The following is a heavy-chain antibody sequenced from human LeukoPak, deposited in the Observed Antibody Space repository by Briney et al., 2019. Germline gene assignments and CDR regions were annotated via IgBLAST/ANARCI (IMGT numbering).Heavy chain of an antibody. D-gene: IGHD3-22*01. Sequence: GSLRLSCAASGFTFSIYWVHWVRQAPGKGLVWVSSINSDGSSTSYADSVKGRFTISRDNAKNTLYLQMNTLRAEDTAVYYCASAPPYYYHSSGYYYFDYWGQGTLVTVSS. J-gene: IGHJ4*02. CDR1: GFTFSIYW. CDR3: ASAPPYYYHSSGYYYFDY. V-gene: IGHV3-74*01. CDR2: INSDGSST.